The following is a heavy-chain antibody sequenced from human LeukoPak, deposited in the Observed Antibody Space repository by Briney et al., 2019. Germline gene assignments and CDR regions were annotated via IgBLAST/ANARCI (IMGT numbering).Heavy chain of an antibody. D-gene: IGHD2-2*01. CDR2: IYYSGST. V-gene: IGHV4-31*03. Sequence: SETLSLTCTVSGGSISSGGYYWSWIRQHPGKGLEWIGYIYYSGSTYYNPSLKSRVTISVDTSKNQFSLKLSSVTAADTAVYYCARVLIPVLPAAMTYFDYWGQGSLVAVSS. CDR3: ARVLIPVLPAAMTYFDY. CDR1: GGSISSGGYY. J-gene: IGHJ4*02.